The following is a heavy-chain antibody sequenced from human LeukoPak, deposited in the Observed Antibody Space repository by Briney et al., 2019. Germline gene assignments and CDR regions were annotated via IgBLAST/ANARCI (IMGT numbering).Heavy chain of an antibody. CDR3: ARGADAVYSSSRFDY. CDR2: IYYSGST. Sequence: SETLSLTCTVSGGSISSYYWSWIRQPPGKGLEWIGYIYYSGSTNCNPSLKSRVTISVDTSKNQFSLKMRSVTAADTAVYYCARGADAVYSSSRFDYWGQGTLVIVSS. D-gene: IGHD6-13*01. CDR1: GGSISSYY. V-gene: IGHV4-59*01. J-gene: IGHJ4*02.